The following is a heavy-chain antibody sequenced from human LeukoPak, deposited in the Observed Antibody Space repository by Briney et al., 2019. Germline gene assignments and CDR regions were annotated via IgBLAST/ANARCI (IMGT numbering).Heavy chain of an antibody. CDR1: GYSFTSYW. V-gene: IGHV5-10-1*01. D-gene: IGHD3-22*01. Sequence: GESQKISCKGSGYSFTSYWISWVRQMPGKGLEWMGRIDPSDSYTNYSPSFQGHVTISADKSISTAYLQWSSLRASNTAMYYCARHVGAYYYDSSGSELDYWGQGTLVTVSS. J-gene: IGHJ4*02. CDR3: ARHVGAYYYDSSGSELDY. CDR2: IDPSDSYT.